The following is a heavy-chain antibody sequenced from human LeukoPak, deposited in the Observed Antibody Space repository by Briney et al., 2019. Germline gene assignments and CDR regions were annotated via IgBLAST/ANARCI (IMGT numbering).Heavy chain of an antibody. J-gene: IGHJ4*02. CDR1: GFTVNNDY. V-gene: IGHV3-66*01. CDR3: ARSPQEIFDF. CDR2: IYSGGNT. Sequence: PGGSLRLSCVVSGFTVNNDYMSWVRQAPGRGLEWVSVIYSGGNTYYTDSVKGRFTISRDNAKNSLYLQMNSLRAEDTAVYYCARSPQEIFDFWGQGTLVTVSS.